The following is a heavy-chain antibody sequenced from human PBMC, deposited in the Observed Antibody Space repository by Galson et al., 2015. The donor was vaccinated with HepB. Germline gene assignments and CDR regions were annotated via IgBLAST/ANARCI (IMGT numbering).Heavy chain of an antibody. Sequence: SLRLSCAASGFTFSSYAMHWVRQAPGKGLEWVAVISYDGSNKYYADSVKGRFTISRDNSKNTLYLQMNSLRAEDTAVYYCARDRGGYGAFDYWGQGTLVTVSS. CDR1: GFTFSSYA. D-gene: IGHD5-12*01. CDR3: ARDRGGYGAFDY. CDR2: ISYDGSNK. V-gene: IGHV3-30*04. J-gene: IGHJ4*02.